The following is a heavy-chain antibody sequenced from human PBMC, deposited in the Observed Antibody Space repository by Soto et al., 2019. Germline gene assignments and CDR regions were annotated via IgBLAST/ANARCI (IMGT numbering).Heavy chain of an antibody. CDR2: ISGSGGAT. D-gene: IGHD2-8*02. CDR1: GFTFSRYA. V-gene: IGHV3-23*01. Sequence: GGSLRLSCAASGFTFSRYAMSWVRQAPGKGLEWVSTISGSGGATYYADSVKGRFTIARDNFKNTLSLQMNSLRAEDTAVYYFVARELVVRDHHPYWGQGTLVTVSS. CDR3: VARELVVRDHHPY. J-gene: IGHJ4*02.